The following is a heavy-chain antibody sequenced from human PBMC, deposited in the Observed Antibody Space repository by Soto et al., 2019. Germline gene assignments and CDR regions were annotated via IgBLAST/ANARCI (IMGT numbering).Heavy chain of an antibody. CDR2: IYYSGST. Sequence: SETLSLTCTVSGGSISSGDYYWSWIRQPPGKGLEWIGYIYYSGSTYYNQSLKSRVTISVDTSKNKFSLKLSSVTAADTVVYYCARDCISTSCSPYGLDVWGQGTTVTVSS. D-gene: IGHD2-2*01. CDR1: GGSISSGDYY. J-gene: IGHJ6*02. V-gene: IGHV4-30-4*01. CDR3: ARDCISTSCSPYGLDV.